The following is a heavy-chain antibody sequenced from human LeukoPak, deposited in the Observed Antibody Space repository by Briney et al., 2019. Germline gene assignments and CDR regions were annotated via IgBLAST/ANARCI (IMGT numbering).Heavy chain of an antibody. V-gene: IGHV1-2*04. CDR2: INPKSGGT. Sequence: ASVKVSCKASGYTFTDYYIHWVRQAPGQGLEWMGWINPKSGGTNYAQKFQGWVTMTRDTSISTAYMDLSRLRSDDTAVYYCARVKICGVSGGSCYGYYYGLDVWGQGTLVTVSS. CDR1: GYTFTDYY. D-gene: IGHD2-15*01. CDR3: ARVKICGVSGGSCYGYYYGLDV. J-gene: IGHJ6*02.